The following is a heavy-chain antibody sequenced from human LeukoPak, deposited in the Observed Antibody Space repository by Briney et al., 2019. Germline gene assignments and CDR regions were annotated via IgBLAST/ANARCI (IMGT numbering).Heavy chain of an antibody. Sequence: GGSLRLSCAASGFNFSIYGMPWVRQAPGKGLEWVTFVRYDQSATVYADSVQGRFAISRDNSKSTVYLQMNSLRVEDTALYFCVKDQGECPGSRCYLRFLEYWGQGTLVIVSS. CDR3: VKDQGECPGSRCYLRFLEY. V-gene: IGHV3-30*02. D-gene: IGHD3-3*01. CDR2: VRYDQSAT. J-gene: IGHJ4*02. CDR1: GFNFSIYG.